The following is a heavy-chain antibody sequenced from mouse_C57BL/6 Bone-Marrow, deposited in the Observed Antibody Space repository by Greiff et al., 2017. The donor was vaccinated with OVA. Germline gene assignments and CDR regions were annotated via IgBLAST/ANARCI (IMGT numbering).Heavy chain of an antibody. Sequence: VQLQQSGPELVRPGSSVKLSCKASGYTFTSYWMDWVKQRPGQGLEWIGNIYPSDSETHYNQKFKDKATLTVDKSSSTAYMQLSSLTSEDSAVYYCARSDGSPYYYAMDYWGQGTSVTVSS. CDR1: GYTFTSYW. J-gene: IGHJ4*01. CDR2: IYPSDSET. V-gene: IGHV1-61*01. CDR3: ARSDGSPYYYAMDY. D-gene: IGHD1-1*01.